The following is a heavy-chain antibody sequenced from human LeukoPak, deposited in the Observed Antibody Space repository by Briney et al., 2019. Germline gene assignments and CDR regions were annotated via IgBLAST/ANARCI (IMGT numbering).Heavy chain of an antibody. J-gene: IGHJ4*02. Sequence: GESLKISCKASGYTFATYWIAWVRQMPGKGLEWMGIIYPGDSDIRYSSSFRGQVTISADKSTSTAYLQWSSLKASDTAMYYCVRHSTYGYHYWGQGTLVTVSS. D-gene: IGHD5-24*01. CDR3: VRHSTYGYHY. V-gene: IGHV5-51*01. CDR2: IYPGDSDI. CDR1: GYTFATYW.